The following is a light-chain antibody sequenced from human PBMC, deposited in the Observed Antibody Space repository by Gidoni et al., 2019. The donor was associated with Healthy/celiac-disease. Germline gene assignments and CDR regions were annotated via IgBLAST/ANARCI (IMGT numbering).Light chain of an antibody. Sequence: DIQLTQSPSVLSASVGDRVTSTRRASQGISRYLAWYQQKPGKAPKLLIYAESTLQSGVPSRLSGSGSWTECTLTISSLQPEDFATYYCQQLNSYPRGFTFGPGTNVDIK. CDR2: AES. V-gene: IGKV1-9*01. CDR3: QQLNSYPRGFT. J-gene: IGKJ3*01. CDR1: QGISRY.